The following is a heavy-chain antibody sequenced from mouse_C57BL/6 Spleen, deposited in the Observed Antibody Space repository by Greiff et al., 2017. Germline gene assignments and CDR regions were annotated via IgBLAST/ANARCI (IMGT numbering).Heavy chain of an antibody. CDR3: ARPQTGTLDY. D-gene: IGHD4-1*01. V-gene: IGHV5-17*01. CDR1: GFTFSDYG. Sequence: EVMLVESGGGLVKPGGSLKLSCAASGFTFSDYGMHWVRQAPEKGLEWVAYISSGSSTIYYADTVKGRFTISRDNAKNTLFLQMTSLRSEDTAMYYCARPQTGTLDYWGQGTTLTVSS. J-gene: IGHJ2*01. CDR2: ISSGSSTI.